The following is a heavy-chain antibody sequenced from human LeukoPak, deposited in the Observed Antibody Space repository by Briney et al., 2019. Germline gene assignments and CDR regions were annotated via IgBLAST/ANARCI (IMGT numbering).Heavy chain of an antibody. CDR2: IYPGDSDT. V-gene: IGHV5-51*01. CDR1: GYSFTSYW. J-gene: IGHJ4*02. D-gene: IGHD3-3*02. Sequence: GESLKISCKGSGYSFTSYWIGWVRQMPGKDLEWMGIIYPGDSDTRYSPSFQGQVTISADKSISTAYLQWSSLRASDTAMYYCARLPILSYFDYWGQGALVTVSS. CDR3: ARLPILSYFDY.